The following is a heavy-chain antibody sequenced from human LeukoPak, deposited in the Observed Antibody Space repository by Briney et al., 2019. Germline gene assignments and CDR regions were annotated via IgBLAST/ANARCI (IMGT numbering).Heavy chain of an antibody. CDR2: IYYSGST. CDR3: ARGVAASYYYYGMDV. CDR1: GGSISSYY. V-gene: IGHV4-59*01. Sequence: SETLSLTCTVSGGSISSYYWSWIRQPPGKGLEWIGYIYYSGSTNYNPSLKSRVTISVDTSKNQFSLKLSSVTAADTAVYYCARGVAASYYYYGMDVWGQGTTVTVSS. D-gene: IGHD2-15*01. J-gene: IGHJ6*02.